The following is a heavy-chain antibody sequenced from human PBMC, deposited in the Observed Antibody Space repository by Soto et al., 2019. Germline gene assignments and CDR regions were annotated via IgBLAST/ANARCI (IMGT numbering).Heavy chain of an antibody. D-gene: IGHD6-13*01. CDR1: GGSMNTYY. Sequence: PSETLSLTCNVSGGSMNTYYWNWIRQPPGKGLEWIGYIYYSGGTNYSPSLKSRVTISVDTSKNQFSLRLSSVTAADTAVYYCARDRAAAGTGFDYWGQGTLVTVS. CDR3: ARDRAAAGTGFDY. V-gene: IGHV4-59*01. J-gene: IGHJ4*02. CDR2: IYYSGGT.